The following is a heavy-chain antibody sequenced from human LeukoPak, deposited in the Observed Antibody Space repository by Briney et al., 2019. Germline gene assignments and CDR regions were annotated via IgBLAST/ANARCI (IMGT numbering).Heavy chain of an antibody. V-gene: IGHV1-69*04. D-gene: IGHD3-9*01. CDR3: ARSTYYDILTGYYSNNWFDP. J-gene: IGHJ5*02. CDR1: GGTFSSYA. Sequence: GSSVKVSCKASGGTFSSYAISWVRQAPGQGLEWMGRIIPILGIANYAQKFQGRVTITADESTSTAYMELRSLRSDDTAVYYCARSTYYDILTGYYSNNWFDPWGQGTLVTVSS. CDR2: IIPILGIA.